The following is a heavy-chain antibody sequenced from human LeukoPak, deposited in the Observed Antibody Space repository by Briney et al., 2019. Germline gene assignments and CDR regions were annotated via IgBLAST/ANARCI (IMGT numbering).Heavy chain of an antibody. CDR2: ISGSGGST. Sequence: PGGSLRLSCAASGLTFSSYGMSWVRQAPGKGLEWVSAISGSGGSTYYADSVKGRFTISRDNSKNTLYLQMNSLRAEDTAVYYCAKAGTAMPKGIIDYWGQGTLVTVSS. J-gene: IGHJ4*02. D-gene: IGHD5-18*01. CDR1: GLTFSSYG. V-gene: IGHV3-23*01. CDR3: AKAGTAMPKGIIDY.